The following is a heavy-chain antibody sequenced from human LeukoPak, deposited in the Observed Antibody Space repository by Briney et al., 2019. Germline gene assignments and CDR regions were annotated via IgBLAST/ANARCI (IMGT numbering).Heavy chain of an antibody. CDR3: AREAANWCSGGSCSFDY. Sequence: SVKVSCNASGGTFSSYAISWVRQAPGQGLEWMGGIIPIFGTANYAQKFQGRVTITADESTSTAYMELSSLRSEDTAVYYCAREAANWCSGGSCSFDYWGQGTLVTVSS. V-gene: IGHV1-69*13. D-gene: IGHD2-15*01. CDR1: GGTFSSYA. J-gene: IGHJ4*02. CDR2: IIPIFGTA.